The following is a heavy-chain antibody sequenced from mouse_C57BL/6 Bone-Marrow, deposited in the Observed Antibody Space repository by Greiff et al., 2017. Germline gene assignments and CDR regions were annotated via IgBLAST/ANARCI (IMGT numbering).Heavy chain of an antibody. J-gene: IGHJ2*01. V-gene: IGHV1-64*01. D-gene: IGHD1-1*01. CDR1: GYTFTSYW. Sequence: QVQLQQPGAELVKPGASVKLSCKASGYTFTSYWMHWVKQRPGQGLEWIGMIHPNSGSTNYNEKFKRKATLTVGKSSSTAYMQLSSLTSEDSAVYYCERDLYYYGSGVEFDYWGQGTTLTDSS. CDR3: ERDLYYYGSGVEFDY. CDR2: IHPNSGST.